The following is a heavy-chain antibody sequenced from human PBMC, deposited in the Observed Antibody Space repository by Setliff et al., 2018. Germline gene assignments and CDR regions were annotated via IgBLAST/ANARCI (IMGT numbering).Heavy chain of an antibody. V-gene: IGHV4-59*01. CDR1: GGSISPYY. Sequence: PSETLSLPCTVSGGSISPYYWSWIRQSPGKGLEWIGYIYHSGYTNYNPSLKSRVTISVDTSKNQLSLNLNSVTAADTAVYYCARGLHGSSGDNYVGAFDVWGQGTMVTVSS. J-gene: IGHJ3*01. D-gene: IGHD3-22*01. CDR3: ARGLHGSSGDNYVGAFDV. CDR2: IYHSGYT.